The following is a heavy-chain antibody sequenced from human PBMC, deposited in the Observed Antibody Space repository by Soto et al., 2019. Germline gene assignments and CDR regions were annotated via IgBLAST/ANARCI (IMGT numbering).Heavy chain of an antibody. V-gene: IGHV1-58*01. D-gene: IGHD3-10*01. CDR3: AATYYYGSGNYYDLDY. Sequence: ASVKVSCKASGFTFTSSAVQWVRQARGQRLEWIGWIVVGSGNTNYAQKFQERVTITRDMSTSTAYMELSSLRSEDTAVYYCAATYYYGSGNYYDLDYWGQGTLVTVSS. CDR2: IVVGSGNT. J-gene: IGHJ4*02. CDR1: GFTFTSSA.